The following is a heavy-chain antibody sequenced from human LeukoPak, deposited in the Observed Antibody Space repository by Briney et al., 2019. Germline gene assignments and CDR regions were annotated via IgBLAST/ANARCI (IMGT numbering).Heavy chain of an antibody. CDR2: ISGDGSTT. J-gene: IGHJ4*02. V-gene: IGHV3-74*01. CDR3: ARELPFDY. Sequence: GGSLRLSCTASGFTFSRYWMHWVRQAPGKGLVWVSRISGDGSTTNYAESVKGRFTISRNNAKNTLYLQMNSLRAEDTAVYYCARELPFDYWGQGTLVTVSS. CDR1: GFTFSRYW.